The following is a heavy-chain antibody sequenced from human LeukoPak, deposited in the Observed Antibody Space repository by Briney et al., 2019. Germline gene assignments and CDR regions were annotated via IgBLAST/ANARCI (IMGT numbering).Heavy chain of an antibody. CDR3: ARGENNYYDSSGYPFDY. J-gene: IGHJ4*02. V-gene: IGHV4-34*01. CDR2: INHSGST. CDR1: GGSFSGYY. Sequence: SETLSLTCAVYGGSFSGYYWSWIRQPPGKGLEWIGEINHSGSTNYNPSLKSRVTISVDTSKNQFSLKLSSVTAADTAVYYCARGENNYYDSSGYPFDYWGQGTLVTVSS. D-gene: IGHD3-22*01.